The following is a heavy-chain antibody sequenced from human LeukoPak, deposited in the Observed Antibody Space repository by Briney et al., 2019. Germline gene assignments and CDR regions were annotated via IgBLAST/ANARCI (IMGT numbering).Heavy chain of an antibody. Sequence: PSETLSLTCTVSGGSISSSSYYWGWIRQPPGKGLEWIGSIYYSGSTYYNPSLKSRVTISVDTSKNQFSLKLSSVTAADTAVYYCARSSRSVVFFDYWGQGTLVTVSS. CDR3: ARSSRSVVFFDY. V-gene: IGHV4-39*01. CDR2: IYYSGST. D-gene: IGHD3-10*01. CDR1: GGSISSSSYY. J-gene: IGHJ4*02.